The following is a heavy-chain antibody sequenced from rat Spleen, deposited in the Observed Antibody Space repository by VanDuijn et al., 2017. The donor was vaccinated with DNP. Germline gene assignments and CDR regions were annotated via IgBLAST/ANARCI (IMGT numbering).Heavy chain of an antibody. CDR1: GFTFSSYG. CDR3: TTAGVVMYTTDYSPFAY. D-gene: IGHD1-6*01. J-gene: IGHJ2*01. CDR2: IPNGGGSS. V-gene: IGHV5-27*01. Sequence: EVQLVESGGGLVQPGRSLKLSCAASGFTFSSYGMAWVRQAPTKGLEWVASIPNGGGSSFYRDSVKGRFTIARDNAKSTLYLQMDSLRSEDTATYYCTTAGVVMYTTDYSPFAYWGQGVMVTVSS.